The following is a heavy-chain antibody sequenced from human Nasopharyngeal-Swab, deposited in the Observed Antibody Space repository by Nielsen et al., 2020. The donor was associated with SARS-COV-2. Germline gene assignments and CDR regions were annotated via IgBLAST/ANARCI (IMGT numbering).Heavy chain of an antibody. CDR2: MNPNSGNT. J-gene: IGHJ6*02. CDR3: ARDRVRFLDFGYYYYGMDV. V-gene: IGHV1-8*01. Sequence: ASVKVSCKASGYTFTSYDINWVRQATGQGLEWMGWMNPNSGNTGYAQKFQGRVTMTRNTSISTAYMELSSLRSEDTAVYYCARDRVRFLDFGYYYYGMDVWGQGTTVTVSS. CDR1: GYTFTSYD. D-gene: IGHD3-3*01.